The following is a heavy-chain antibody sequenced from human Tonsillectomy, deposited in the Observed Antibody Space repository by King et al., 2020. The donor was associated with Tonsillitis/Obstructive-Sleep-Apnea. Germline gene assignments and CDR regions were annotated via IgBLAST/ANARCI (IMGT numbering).Heavy chain of an antibody. CDR3: ASAGDYYDSSGYYANWFDP. J-gene: IGHJ5*02. CDR2: INHSGRT. Sequence: VQLQQWGAGLLKPSETLSLTCAVYGGSFSGYFWIWIRQPPGNGLEWSGEINHSGRTNYNPSLKSRVPISVDTSKNQFSLKVNSVTAADTAVYYCASAGDYYDSSGYYANWFDPWGQGNLVTVSS. CDR1: GGSFSGYF. D-gene: IGHD3-22*01. V-gene: IGHV4-34*01.